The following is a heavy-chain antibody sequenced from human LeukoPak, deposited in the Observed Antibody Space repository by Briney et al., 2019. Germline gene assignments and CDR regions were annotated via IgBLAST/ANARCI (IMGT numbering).Heavy chain of an antibody. D-gene: IGHD1-7*01. J-gene: IGHJ4*02. Sequence: ASVKVSCKASGYTFTGYYMHWVRQAPGQGLEWMGWINPNSGGTNYAQKFQGRVTMTRDTSISTAYMELSRLRSDDTAVYYCARDQDNWNYGPVRGVINYFDYWGQGTLVTVSS. V-gene: IGHV1-2*02. CDR2: INPNSGGT. CDR1: GYTFTGYY. CDR3: ARDQDNWNYGPVRGVINYFDY.